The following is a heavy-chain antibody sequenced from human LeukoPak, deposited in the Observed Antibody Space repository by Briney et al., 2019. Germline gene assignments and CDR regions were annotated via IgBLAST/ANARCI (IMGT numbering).Heavy chain of an antibody. D-gene: IGHD3-16*02. CDR1: GFTFSSYA. Sequence: GGSLRLSCAASGFTFSSYAMSWVRQAPGKGLEWVSVISGSGGSTYYADSVKGRFTISRDNSKNALYLQMNSLRAEDTAVYYCARVPYDYVWGSYRPSYYFDYWGQGTLVTVSS. V-gene: IGHV3-23*01. CDR3: ARVPYDYVWGSYRPSYYFDY. CDR2: ISGSGGST. J-gene: IGHJ4*02.